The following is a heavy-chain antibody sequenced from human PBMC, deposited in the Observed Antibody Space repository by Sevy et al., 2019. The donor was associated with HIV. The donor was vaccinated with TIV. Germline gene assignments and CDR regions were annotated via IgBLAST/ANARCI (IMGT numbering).Heavy chain of an antibody. Sequence: SETLSLTCTVSGGSISSYYWSWIRQPPGKGLEWIGYIYYSGSTSYNPSLKSRVTISVDTSKNQFSLKLSSVTAADTAVYYCARLYGDYSPYYYYYYMDVWGKGTTVTVSS. V-gene: IGHV4-59*01. CDR3: ARLYGDYSPYYYYYYMDV. J-gene: IGHJ6*03. CDR1: GGSISSYY. CDR2: IYYSGST. D-gene: IGHD4-17*01.